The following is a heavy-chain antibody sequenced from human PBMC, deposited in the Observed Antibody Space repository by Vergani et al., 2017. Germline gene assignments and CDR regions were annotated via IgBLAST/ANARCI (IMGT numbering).Heavy chain of an antibody. Sequence: QVHLQQRGAGVLKPSETLSLTCGVIGGSLSGYFWSWIRQSPGRGLECIGKITAIGSAKYSPSATSRVTISVDTSRGEFTLTVTSVTAADTGLYFCASRRPRLNLGSKSNAGTFDSWGQGTLVTVSS. V-gene: IGHV4-34*02. D-gene: IGHD3-10*01. CDR3: ASRRPRLNLGSKSNAGTFDS. CDR2: ITAIGSA. CDR1: GGSLSGYF. J-gene: IGHJ4*02.